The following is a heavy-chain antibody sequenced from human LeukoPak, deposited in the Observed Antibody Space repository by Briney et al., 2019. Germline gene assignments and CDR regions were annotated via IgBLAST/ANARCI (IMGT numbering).Heavy chain of an antibody. Sequence: VASVKVSCKASVYTFTSYAMNWVRQAPGQGLEWMGWINTNTGNPTYAQGFTGRFVFSLDTSVSTAYLQISSLKAEDTAVYYCARDGRWELLYYYYYYMDVWGKGTTVTVSS. J-gene: IGHJ6*03. CDR3: ARDGRWELLYYYYYYMDV. D-gene: IGHD1-26*01. V-gene: IGHV7-4-1*02. CDR1: VYTFTSYA. CDR2: INTNTGNP.